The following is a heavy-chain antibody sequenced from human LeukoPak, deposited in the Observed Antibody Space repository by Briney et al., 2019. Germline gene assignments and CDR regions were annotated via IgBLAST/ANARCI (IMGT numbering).Heavy chain of an antibody. CDR2: ISADNGNT. CDR3: ARQKDSGTYPFDY. Sequence: GASVKVSCKASGHTFTGYYMHWVRQAPGQGLEWMGWISADNGNTNYAQKLQGRVTMTTDTSTSSAYMELRSLRSDDTAVYYCARQKDSGTYPFDYWGQGTLVTVSS. J-gene: IGHJ4*02. V-gene: IGHV1-18*04. D-gene: IGHD1-26*01. CDR1: GHTFTGYY.